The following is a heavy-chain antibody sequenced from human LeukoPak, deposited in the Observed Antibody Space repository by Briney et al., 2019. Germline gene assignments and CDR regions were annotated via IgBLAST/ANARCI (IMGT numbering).Heavy chain of an antibody. CDR2: IYYCGST. Sequence: SETLSLTCTVSGGSISSDYWCWIRQPPGEGLEWIGNIYYCGSTNYNPSLESRVTISVDTSKNQFSPKLSSVTAADTAVYYCARGGTYYYYYGMDVWGQGTTVPVSS. J-gene: IGHJ6*02. V-gene: IGHV4-59*01. CDR3: ARGGTYYYYYGMDV. CDR1: GGSISSDY. D-gene: IGHD5-12*01.